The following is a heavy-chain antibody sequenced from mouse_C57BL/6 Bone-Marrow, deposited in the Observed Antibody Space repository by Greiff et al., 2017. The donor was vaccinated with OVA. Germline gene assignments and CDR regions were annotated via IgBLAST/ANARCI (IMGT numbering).Heavy chain of an antibody. CDR1: GYTFTSYW. Sequence: QVQLQQPGAELVKPGASVKLSCKASGYTFTSYWMQWVKQRPGQGLEWIGEIDPSDSYTNTNQKFKGKATLTVDTSSSTAYMQLSSLTSEDSAVYYCARAGYYGDYWGQGTTLTVSS. V-gene: IGHV1-50*01. CDR2: IDPSDSYT. D-gene: IGHD1-1*01. J-gene: IGHJ2*01. CDR3: ARAGYYGDY.